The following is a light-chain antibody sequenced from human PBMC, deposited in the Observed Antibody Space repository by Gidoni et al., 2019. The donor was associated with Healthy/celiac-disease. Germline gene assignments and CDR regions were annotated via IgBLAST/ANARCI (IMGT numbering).Light chain of an antibody. V-gene: IGKV4-1*01. CDR3: QQSYSSLPLT. Sequence: DIVMTQSPDSMAVSLGERATINCKSSQSVLFSSNNKHYLAWYQQKPGQPPKLLISWASTRQPVVPDRFSGSGSGTDFTLTISSLQAEDVAVYYCQQSYSSLPLTFGGGTKVEIK. CDR1: QSVLFSSNNKHY. J-gene: IGKJ4*01. CDR2: WAS.